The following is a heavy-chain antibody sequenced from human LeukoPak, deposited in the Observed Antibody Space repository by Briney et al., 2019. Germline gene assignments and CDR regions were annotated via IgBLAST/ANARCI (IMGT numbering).Heavy chain of an antibody. CDR1: GYTFTSYA. J-gene: IGHJ4*02. D-gene: IGHD3-22*01. CDR3: ARDLSYYDSSGSLDY. Sequence: ASVKVSCKASGYTFTSYAMHWVRQAPGQMLEWKGWINAGNGNTKYSQKFQGRVTITRDTSASTAYMELSSLRSEDTAVYYCARDLSYYDSSGSLDYWGQGTLVTVSS. CDR2: INAGNGNT. V-gene: IGHV1-3*01.